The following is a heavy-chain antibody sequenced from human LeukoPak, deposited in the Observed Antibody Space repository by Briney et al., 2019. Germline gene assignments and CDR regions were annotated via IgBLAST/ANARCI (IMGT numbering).Heavy chain of an antibody. CDR1: GFTFDDYA. V-gene: IGHV3-9*01. Sequence: PGGSLRLSCAASGFTFDDYAMHWVRQAPGKGPEWVSGISWNSGSIGYADSVKGRFTISRDNAKNSLYLQMNSLRAEDTALYYCAKTLSYYYDSSGSVYFDYWGQGTLVTVSS. J-gene: IGHJ4*02. CDR3: AKTLSYYYDSSGSVYFDY. D-gene: IGHD3-22*01. CDR2: ISWNSGSI.